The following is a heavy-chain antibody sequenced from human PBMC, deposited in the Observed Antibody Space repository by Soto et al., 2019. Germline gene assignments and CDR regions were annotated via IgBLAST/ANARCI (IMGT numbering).Heavy chain of an antibody. CDR2: IYPGDSDT. CDR3: ATSYSYYYDSSGHDAFDI. CDR1: GYRFTNYW. D-gene: IGHD3-22*01. Sequence: PGESLKISCKGSGYRFTNYWIGWVRQMPGKDLEWMGIIYPGDSDTRYIPSFQGQVTISADKSISTAYLQWSSLKASDTAIYYCATSYSYYYDSSGHDAFDIWGQGTMVTVS. J-gene: IGHJ3*02. V-gene: IGHV5-51*01.